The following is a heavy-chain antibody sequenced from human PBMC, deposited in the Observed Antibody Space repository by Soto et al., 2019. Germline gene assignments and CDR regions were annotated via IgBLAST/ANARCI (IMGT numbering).Heavy chain of an antibody. CDR3: ERGQEGVVATH. D-gene: IGHD5-12*01. CDR1: GGSLSGYY. Sequence: QVQLQQWGAGLLKPSETLSLNCAVTGGSLSGYYWSWIRQPPGKGLEWIGEVKDGGHTNYSPSLRGRVTKSSDTSNNQFSLRLISVTAADTGVYYCERGQEGVVATHWDQGSLVTVSS. CDR2: VKDGGHT. V-gene: IGHV4-34*01. J-gene: IGHJ4*02.